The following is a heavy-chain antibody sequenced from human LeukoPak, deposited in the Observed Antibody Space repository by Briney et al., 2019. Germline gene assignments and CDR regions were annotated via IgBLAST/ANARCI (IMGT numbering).Heavy chain of an antibody. CDR1: GGSISSGSYY. CDR3: ARGGLRNWFDP. V-gene: IGHV4-61*02. CDR2: IYTSGST. Sequence: SSETLSLTCTVSGGSISSGSYYWSWIRQPAGKGLEWIGRIYTSGSTNYNPSLKSRVTISVDTSKNQFSLKLSSVTAADTAVYYCARGGLRNWFDPWGQGTLVTVSS. J-gene: IGHJ5*02. D-gene: IGHD3-16*01.